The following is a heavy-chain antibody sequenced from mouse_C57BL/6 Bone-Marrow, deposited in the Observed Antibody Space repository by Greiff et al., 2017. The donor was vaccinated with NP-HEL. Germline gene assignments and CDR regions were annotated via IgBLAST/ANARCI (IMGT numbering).Heavy chain of an antibody. CDR3: ARAPRSRLRRPLDC. CDR2: ISYDGSN. D-gene: IGHD2-4*01. J-gene: IGHJ2*01. CDR1: GYSITSGYY. Sequence: EVQLQESGPGLVKPSQPLSLTCSVTGYSITSGYYWNWIRQFPGNKLEWMGYISYDGSNNYNPSLKNRISITRDTSKNQFFLKLNSVTTEDTSTYYCARAPRSRLRRPLDCWGQGTTLRVCS. V-gene: IGHV3-6*01.